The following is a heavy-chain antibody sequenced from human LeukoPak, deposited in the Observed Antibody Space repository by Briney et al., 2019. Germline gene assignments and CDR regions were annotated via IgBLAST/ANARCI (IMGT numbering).Heavy chain of an antibody. CDR1: GGSISGYY. CDR3: ARVGRSAADHWFDP. CDR2: VYYSGSP. J-gene: IGHJ5*02. D-gene: IGHD6-13*01. V-gene: IGHV4-59*01. Sequence: SETLSLTCTVSGGSISGYYWSWIRQTPGKGLEWIGPVYYSGSPNQNPSLESRVTMSVDTSKNQFSLNVRSVTPADTAVYYCARVGRSAADHWFDPWGQGTLVTVSS.